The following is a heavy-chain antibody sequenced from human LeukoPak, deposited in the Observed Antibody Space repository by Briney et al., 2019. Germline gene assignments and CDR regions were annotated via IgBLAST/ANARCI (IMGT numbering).Heavy chain of an antibody. D-gene: IGHD2-2*01. Sequence: GGSLRLSCAASGFTSSSYGMHWVRQAPGKGLEWVAFIRYDGSNKYYADSVKGRFTISRDNSKNTLYLQMNSLRAEDTAVYYCAKDLGYCSSTSCSGPWGQGTLVTVSS. CDR3: AKDLGYCSSTSCSGP. V-gene: IGHV3-30*02. CDR2: IRYDGSNK. J-gene: IGHJ5*02. CDR1: GFTSSSYG.